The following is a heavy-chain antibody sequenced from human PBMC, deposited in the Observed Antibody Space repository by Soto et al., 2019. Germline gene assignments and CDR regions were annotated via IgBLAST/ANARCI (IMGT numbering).Heavy chain of an antibody. Sequence: PGGSLRLSCAASGFPFSSYSMNWVRPAPGKGLEWVSSISSSSSYIYYADSVKGRFTISRDNAKNSLYLQMNSLRAEDTAVYYCARDLSSGSWTRDGMDVWGQGTTVTVSS. J-gene: IGHJ6*02. D-gene: IGHD6-13*01. CDR2: ISSSSSYI. CDR3: ARDLSSGSWTRDGMDV. V-gene: IGHV3-21*01. CDR1: GFPFSSYS.